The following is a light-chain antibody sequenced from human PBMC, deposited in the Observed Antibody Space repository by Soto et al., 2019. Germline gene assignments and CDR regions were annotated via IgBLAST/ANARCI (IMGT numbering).Light chain of an antibody. CDR2: DAS. Sequence: EIVLTQSPDTLSLSPGERATLSCRASQSVSSYLAWFQQKPGQAPRLLIYDASTRATGIPGRFSGSGSGTDFTLTISSLEPEDFAVYYCQQRSNWPPITFGQGTRLEIK. CDR1: QSVSSY. CDR3: QQRSNWPPIT. J-gene: IGKJ5*01. V-gene: IGKV3-11*01.